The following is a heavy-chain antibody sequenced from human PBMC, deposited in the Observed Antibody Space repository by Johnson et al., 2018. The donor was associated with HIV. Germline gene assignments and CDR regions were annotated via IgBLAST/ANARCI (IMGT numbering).Heavy chain of an antibody. CDR3: ARDREQLVRYAFDI. CDR1: GFTFSDYY. CDR2: ISGGST. V-gene: IGHV3-11*06. D-gene: IGHD6-6*01. J-gene: IGHJ3*02. Sequence: QMQLVESGGGLVKPGGSLRLSCAASGFTFSDYYMSWIRQAPGKGLEWVSYISGGSTYYADSRKGRFSISRDNSKNTLYLQMNSLRAEDTTVYYCARDREQLVRYAFDIWGQGTMVTVSS.